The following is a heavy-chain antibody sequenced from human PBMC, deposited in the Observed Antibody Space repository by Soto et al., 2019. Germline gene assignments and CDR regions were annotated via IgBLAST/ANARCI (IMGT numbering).Heavy chain of an antibody. CDR3: AKSLYGGNGY. D-gene: IGHD4-17*01. CDR2: ISGRGTTT. V-gene: IGHV3-23*01. CDR1: GFSFSVYA. Sequence: EVQLLESGGGLVQPGGSLRLSCAASGFSFSVYAMSWVRQAPGKGLESVSSISGRGTTTSYADSVKGRFTISRDNSKNTLYVQMNSLRVEDTALYYCAKSLYGGNGYWGQGTLVTVSP. J-gene: IGHJ4*02.